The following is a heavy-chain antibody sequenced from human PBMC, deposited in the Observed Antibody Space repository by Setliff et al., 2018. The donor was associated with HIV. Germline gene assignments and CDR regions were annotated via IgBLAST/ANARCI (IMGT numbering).Heavy chain of an antibody. CDR3: ARGGGYDRSGYYPFDY. CDR1: GASISTYY. D-gene: IGHD3-22*01. J-gene: IGHJ4*02. V-gene: IGHV4-34*01. Sequence: PSETLSLTCTVSGASISTYYWSWIRQPPGKGLEWIGEINHSGSTNYNPSLKSRVTMSVDTSKNQFSLKLSSVTAADTAVYYCARGGGYDRSGYYPFDYWGQGTPVTVSS. CDR2: INHSGST.